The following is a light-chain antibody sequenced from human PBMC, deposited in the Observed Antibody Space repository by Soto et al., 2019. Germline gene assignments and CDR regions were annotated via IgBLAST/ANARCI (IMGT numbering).Light chain of an antibody. CDR2: GAS. CDR1: QSVSSN. Sequence: EIVMTQSPATLSVSPGERATLSCRASQSVSSNLAWYQHKPGQAPRLLIYGASTRATGIPARFSGSGSGTEFTLTISSLQSEDFAVYYCQQYNNWPPGYTFGQGNKLEIK. J-gene: IGKJ2*01. CDR3: QQYNNWPPGYT. V-gene: IGKV3-15*01.